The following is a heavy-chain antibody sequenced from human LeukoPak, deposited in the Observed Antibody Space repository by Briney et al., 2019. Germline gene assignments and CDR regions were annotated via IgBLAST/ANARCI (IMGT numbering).Heavy chain of an antibody. CDR1: GFTFSSYS. CDR3: ARDLYYDTLTGYYPPFDY. Sequence: PGESLRLSCAASGFTFSSYSMNWVRQAPGKGLEWVSSISSSSSYIYYADSVKGRFTIPRDNAKNSLYLQMNSLRAEDTAVYYCARDLYYDTLTGYYPPFDYWGQGTLVTVSS. D-gene: IGHD3-9*01. J-gene: IGHJ4*02. V-gene: IGHV3-21*01. CDR2: ISSSSSYI.